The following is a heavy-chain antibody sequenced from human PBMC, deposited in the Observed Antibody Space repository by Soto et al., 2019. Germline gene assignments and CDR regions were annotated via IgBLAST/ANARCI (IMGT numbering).Heavy chain of an antibody. D-gene: IGHD2-15*01. CDR2: ISSSSSYI. CDR1: GFTFSSYS. Sequence: EVQLVESGGGLVKPGGSLRLSCAASGFTFSSYSMNWVRQAPGKGLEWVSSISSSSSYIYYAESVKGRFTISRDNAKNSLYLQMNSLRAEDTAVYYCARVGGYYYYYMDVWGKGTTVTVSS. J-gene: IGHJ6*03. V-gene: IGHV3-21*01. CDR3: ARVGGYYYYYMDV.